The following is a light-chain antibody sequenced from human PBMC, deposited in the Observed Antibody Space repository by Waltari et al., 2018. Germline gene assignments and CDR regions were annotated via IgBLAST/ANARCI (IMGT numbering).Light chain of an antibody. CDR2: AAS. CDR1: QGISNW. V-gene: IGKV1-12*01. CDR3: QQANSFPPT. Sequence: DIQMTHPPSTGTASVHDRFTITCRASQGISNWLAWYQQKPGKAPKLLIYAASTLQSGVPSRFSGSGSGTDFTLTISSLQPEDFATYYCQQANSFPPTFGQGTKVEVK. J-gene: IGKJ1*01.